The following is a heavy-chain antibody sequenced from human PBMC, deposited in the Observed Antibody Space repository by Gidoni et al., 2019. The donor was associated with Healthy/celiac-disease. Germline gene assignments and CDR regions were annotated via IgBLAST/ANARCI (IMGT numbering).Heavy chain of an antibody. CDR1: GFTFDDYA. Sequence: EVQLVESGGGLVQPGRSLRLSCAASGFTFDDYAMHWVRQAPGKGLEWVSGISWNSGSIGYADSVKGRFTISRDNAKNSLYLQMNSLRAEDTALYYCAKEISSGWYKGNTGYGMDVWGQGTTVTVSS. J-gene: IGHJ6*02. CDR3: AKEISSGWYKGNTGYGMDV. D-gene: IGHD6-19*01. V-gene: IGHV3-9*01. CDR2: ISWNSGSI.